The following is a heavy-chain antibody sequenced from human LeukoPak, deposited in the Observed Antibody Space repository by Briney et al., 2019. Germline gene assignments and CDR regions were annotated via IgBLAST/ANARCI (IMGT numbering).Heavy chain of an antibody. CDR2: ISSSSSYI. J-gene: IGHJ4*02. CDR1: GFTLSSYS. Sequence: GGSLRLSCAASGFTLSSYSMNWVRQAPGKGLEWVSSISSSSSYIYYADSVKGRFTISRDNAKNSLYLQMNSLRAEDTAVYYCARDGEDSSGWSTYLGWSYYFDYWGQGTLVTVSS. D-gene: IGHD6-19*01. CDR3: ARDGEDSSGWSTYLGWSYYFDY. V-gene: IGHV3-21*01.